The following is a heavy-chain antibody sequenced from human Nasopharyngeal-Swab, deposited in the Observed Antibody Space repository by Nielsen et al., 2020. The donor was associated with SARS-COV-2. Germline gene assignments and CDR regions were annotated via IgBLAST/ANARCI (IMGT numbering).Heavy chain of an antibody. CDR3: AKGCSDMGYCSSTSCYTGFDD. V-gene: IGHV3-9*01. CDR2: SSWNSGCT. Sequence: LYCGSSGFPFYDFAMEWDRQDPGKSLEWVSGSSWNSGCTGCADSVKGRFTIFRDNAKNSLYLQMNSLRAEDTDLYYCAKGCSDMGYCSSTSCYTGFDDWGQGTLVTVSS. D-gene: IGHD2-2*02. CDR1: GFPFYDFA. J-gene: IGHJ4*02.